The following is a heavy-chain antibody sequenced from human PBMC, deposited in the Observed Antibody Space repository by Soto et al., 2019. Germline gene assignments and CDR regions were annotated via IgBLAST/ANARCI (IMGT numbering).Heavy chain of an antibody. CDR2: TYYRSKWYK. J-gene: IGHJ4*02. V-gene: IGHV6-1*01. Sequence: SHTLSLTCAISGDSVSSNSAAWNWVRQSPSRGLEWLGRTYYRSKWYKDYEVSVKSRITINLDTSKKKFYLHPHSVTPEDTALYYCERGAVADYSRVFDYWGQGNMVT. D-gene: IGHD6-19*01. CDR3: ERGAVADYSRVFDY. CDR1: GDSVSSNSAA.